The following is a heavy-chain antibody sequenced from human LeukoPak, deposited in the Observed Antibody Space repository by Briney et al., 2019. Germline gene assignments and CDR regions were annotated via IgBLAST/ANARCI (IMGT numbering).Heavy chain of an antibody. V-gene: IGHV1-24*01. J-gene: IGHJ2*01. CDR1: GYTLTELS. D-gene: IGHD6-19*01. CDR2: FDPEDGET. Sequence: AASVKVSCKVSGYTLTELSMHWVRQAPGKGLEWMGGFDPEDGETIYAQKFQGRVTMTEDTSTDTAYMELSSLRSDDTAVYYCARVAVAGWYFDLWGRGTLVTVSS. CDR3: ARVAVAGWYFDL.